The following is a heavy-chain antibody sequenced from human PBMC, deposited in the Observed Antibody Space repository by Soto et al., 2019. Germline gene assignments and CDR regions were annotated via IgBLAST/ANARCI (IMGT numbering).Heavy chain of an antibody. CDR2: IYYTGST. CDR1: GGSITGYY. D-gene: IGHD3-10*01. CDR3: ARSAHYYGSGSYSFDY. V-gene: IGHV4-59*12. Sequence: SETLSLTCTVSGGSITGYYWSWIRQPPGKGLEWIGYIYYTGSTDHNPSLRSRVTISLDTSKNQFSLKLSSVTAADTAVYYCARSAHYYGSGSYSFDYWGQGTLVTVSS. J-gene: IGHJ4*02.